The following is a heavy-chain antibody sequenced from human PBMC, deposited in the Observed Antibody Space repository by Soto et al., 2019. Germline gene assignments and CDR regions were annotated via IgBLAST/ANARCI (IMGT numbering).Heavy chain of an antibody. J-gene: IGHJ4*02. Sequence: QVQLQESGPGLVKPSQTLSLTCNVSGESISSGGYYWSWIRHHPGKGLEWIGYISDSESAYYNPSLKSRVTMSMDTSKNHFAMRLSSVTGADTAVYYCARASSSSSAADYWGQGTLVTVSS. CDR2: ISDSESA. CDR3: ARASSSSSAADY. CDR1: GESISSGGYY. V-gene: IGHV4-31*03. D-gene: IGHD6-6*01.